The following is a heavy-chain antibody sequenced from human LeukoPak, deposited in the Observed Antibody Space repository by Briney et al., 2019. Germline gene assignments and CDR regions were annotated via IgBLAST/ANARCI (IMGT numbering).Heavy chain of an antibody. V-gene: IGHV1-18*01. Sequence: ASVKVSCKTSGYTFTTYGISWVRQAPGQGLEWLGWISIYNDNSNYAEKFQGRVTMTTDTSTTTAYMELRSLRSDDTAVYYCARDLIRHDTSGYTNFGFWGQGTLVTVSS. CDR1: GYTFTTYG. D-gene: IGHD3-22*01. CDR3: ARDLIRHDTSGYTNFGF. CDR2: ISIYNDNS. J-gene: IGHJ4*02.